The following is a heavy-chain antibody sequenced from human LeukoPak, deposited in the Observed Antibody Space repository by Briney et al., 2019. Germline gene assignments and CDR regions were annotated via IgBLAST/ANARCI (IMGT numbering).Heavy chain of an antibody. CDR1: GGSISSYY. D-gene: IGHD2-2*01. J-gene: IGHJ5*02. Sequence: SETLSLTCTVSGGSISSYYWSWIRQPPGKGLEWIGYIYYSGSTNYNPSLKSRVTISVDTSKNQFSLKLSSVTAADTAVYYCARGRGYCSSTSCYSFYWFDPWGQGTLVTVSS. V-gene: IGHV4-59*08. CDR3: ARGRGYCSSTSCYSFYWFDP. CDR2: IYYSGST.